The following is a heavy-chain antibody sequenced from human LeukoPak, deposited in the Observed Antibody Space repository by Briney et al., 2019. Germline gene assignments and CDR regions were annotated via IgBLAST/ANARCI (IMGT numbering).Heavy chain of an antibody. Sequence: PGGSQRLSCAASGFNFDDYAMHWVRQVPGKGLEWVSGISWNSDSIGYADSVKSRFTISRDNAKKSLYLQMNSLRAEDTALYHCAKDVGALERNPDYWGQGILVTVSS. J-gene: IGHJ4*02. CDR3: AKDVGALERNPDY. D-gene: IGHD1-1*01. CDR2: ISWNSDSI. V-gene: IGHV3-9*01. CDR1: GFNFDDYA.